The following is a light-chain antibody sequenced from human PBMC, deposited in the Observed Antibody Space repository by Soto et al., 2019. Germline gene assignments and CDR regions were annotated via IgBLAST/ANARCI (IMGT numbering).Light chain of an antibody. CDR2: GAS. CDR3: QQYGRSPLMYT. J-gene: IGKJ2*01. V-gene: IGKV3-20*01. CDR1: QSITSYF. Sequence: EIVLTQSPGTLSLSPGERATLSCRASQSITSYFLAWYQQKPGQAPRLLIYGASTRAAGVPDRFSASGSGTDFTLTITRLEPEDFAVYYCQQYGRSPLMYTFGQGTKLGVK.